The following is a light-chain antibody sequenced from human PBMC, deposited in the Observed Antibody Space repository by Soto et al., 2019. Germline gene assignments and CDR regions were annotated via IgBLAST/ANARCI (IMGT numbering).Light chain of an antibody. CDR3: QQRNNWPWLT. CDR2: DIS. CDR1: QSVKNY. J-gene: IGKJ4*01. V-gene: IGKV3-11*01. Sequence: EIVLTQSPATLSLSPGERATLSCRASQSVKNYLAWYQQKHGQAPRLLIYDISNRATGIPARFSGSGSGADFTLTISSLEAEDFAVYYCQQRNNWPWLTFGGGTRVEIK.